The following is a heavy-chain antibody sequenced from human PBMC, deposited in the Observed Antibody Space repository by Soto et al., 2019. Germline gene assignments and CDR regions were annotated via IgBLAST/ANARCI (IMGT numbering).Heavy chain of an antibody. V-gene: IGHV4-61*03. D-gene: IGHD7-27*01. CDR2: ISYTGRT. J-gene: IGHJ6*02. Sequence: SETLSLTCIVSGDSVTSGSYYWTWLRQPPGKGLEWIGYISYTGRTKYNPSLQSRVTISVDTSKTDFSLNLSSVTAADTAVYFCAREWGLLPYYVMNVWGHGTAVTVSS. CDR3: AREWGLLPYYVMNV. CDR1: GDSVTSGSYY.